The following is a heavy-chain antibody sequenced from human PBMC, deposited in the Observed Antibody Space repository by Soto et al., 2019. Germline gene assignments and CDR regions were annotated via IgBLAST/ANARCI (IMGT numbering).Heavy chain of an antibody. J-gene: IGHJ6*03. CDR1: GFTFSSYG. D-gene: IGHD3-16*02. Sequence: GGSLRLSCAASGFTFSSYGMHWVRQAPGKGLEWVSVIGYDGSNKYYADSVKGRFTISRDNSKNTLYLQMNSLRAEDTAVYYCARGDYDYIWGSYRTYYYYYMDVWGKGTTVTVSS. CDR2: IGYDGSNK. CDR3: ARGDYDYIWGSYRTYYYYYMDV. V-gene: IGHV3-33*01.